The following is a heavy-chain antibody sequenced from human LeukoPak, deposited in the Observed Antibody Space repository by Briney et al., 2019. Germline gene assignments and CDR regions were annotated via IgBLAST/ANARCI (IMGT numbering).Heavy chain of an antibody. CDR1: GFTFSSYW. D-gene: IGHD6-13*01. J-gene: IGHJ6*03. CDR2: INSDGSST. CDR3: ARLPDPYSSSWYYYYYYMDV. V-gene: IGHV3-74*01. Sequence: GGSLRLSCAASGFTFSSYWMHWVRQAPGKGLVWVSRINSDGSSTSYADSVKGRFTISRDNAKNTLYLQMNSLRAEDTVVYYCARLPDPYSSSWYYYYYYMDVWGKGSTVTVSS.